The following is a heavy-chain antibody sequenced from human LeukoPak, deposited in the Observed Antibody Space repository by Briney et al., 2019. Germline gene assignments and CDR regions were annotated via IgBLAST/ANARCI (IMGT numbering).Heavy chain of an antibody. J-gene: IGHJ4*02. CDR3: AGDSAAVGFSFDY. CDR2: IIPISGTA. Sequence: SVKLSCKASGRTFTSYGFTWVRHAPGQGLEWMGRIIPISGTANYAQKFQGRVTITADESASTAYMELSSLRSEDPAVYYCAGDSAAVGFSFDYWGQGTLVTVSS. V-gene: IGHV1-69*15. CDR1: GRTFTSYG. D-gene: IGHD6-13*01.